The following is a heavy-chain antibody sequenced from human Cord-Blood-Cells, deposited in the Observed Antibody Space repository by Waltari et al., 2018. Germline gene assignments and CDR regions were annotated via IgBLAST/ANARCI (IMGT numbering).Heavy chain of an antibody. Sequence: QVQLVQSGAEVKKPGASVKVSCQPSGYLFTVYYMHRVRRAPGQGLEWMGWIKPNSGGKNYAQKVQGWVTMTRDTSISTAYMELSRLRSDDTAVYYCARARMELLDYWGQGTLVTVSS. CDR1: GYLFTVYY. CDR2: IKPNSGGK. CDR3: ARARMELLDY. V-gene: IGHV1-2*04. J-gene: IGHJ4*02. D-gene: IGHD1-7*01.